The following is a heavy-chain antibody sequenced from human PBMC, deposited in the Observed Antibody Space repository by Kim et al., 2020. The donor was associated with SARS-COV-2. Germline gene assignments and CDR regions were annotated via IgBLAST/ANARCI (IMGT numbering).Heavy chain of an antibody. D-gene: IGHD3-9*01. V-gene: IGHV4-31*03. CDR2: IYYSGST. CDR3: ASYYDILTGYLFSE. J-gene: IGHJ4*02. Sequence: SETLSLTCTVSGGSISSGGYYWSWIRQHPGKGLEWIGYIYYSGSTYYNPSLKSRVTISVDTSKNQFSLKLSSVTAADTAVYYCASYYDILTGYLFSEWGQGTLVTVSS. CDR1: GGSISSGGYY.